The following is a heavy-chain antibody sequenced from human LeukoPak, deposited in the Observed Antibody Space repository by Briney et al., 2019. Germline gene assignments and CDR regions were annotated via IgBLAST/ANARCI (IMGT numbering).Heavy chain of an antibody. CDR2: ISGSGGST. D-gene: IGHD6-19*01. J-gene: IGHJ3*02. Sequence: PGGSLRLSCAASGFTFSSYAMSWVRQAPGKGPEWVSAISGSGGSTYYADSVKGRFTISRDNSKNTLYLQMNSLRAEDTAVYYCAKVSGYSSGWADAFDIWGQGTMVTVSS. CDR3: AKVSGYSSGWADAFDI. CDR1: GFTFSSYA. V-gene: IGHV3-23*01.